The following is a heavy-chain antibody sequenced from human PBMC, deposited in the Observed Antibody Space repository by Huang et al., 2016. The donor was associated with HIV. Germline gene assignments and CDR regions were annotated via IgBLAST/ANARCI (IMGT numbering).Heavy chain of an antibody. CDR3: ARGQGGYYYYYIDV. CDR1: GGSFSGYY. CDR2: SNHSEST. Sequence: QVQLQQWGAGLLRPSETLSLTCAVYGGSFSGYYGTWIRQPPGKGREWIGESNHSESTNYNPSLKSRVTISVDTSRNQFSLTLTSVTAADTAVYYCARGQGGYYYYYIDVWGKGTTVTVSS. J-gene: IGHJ6*03. V-gene: IGHV4-34*01.